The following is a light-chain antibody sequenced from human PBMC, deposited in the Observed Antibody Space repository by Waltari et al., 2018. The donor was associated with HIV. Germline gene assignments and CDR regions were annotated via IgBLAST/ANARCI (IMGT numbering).Light chain of an antibody. J-gene: IGLJ2*01. CDR1: SGSVASNY. CDR2: EDN. Sequence: NFMLTQPHSVSESPGKTVTISCTRSSGSVASNYVQWYQQRPGSSPTTVTYEDNQRPSGVPDRFSGSIDSSSNSAALTISGLKTEDEADYYCQSYDSRNHVVFGGGTKLTVL. V-gene: IGLV6-57*01. CDR3: QSYDSRNHVV.